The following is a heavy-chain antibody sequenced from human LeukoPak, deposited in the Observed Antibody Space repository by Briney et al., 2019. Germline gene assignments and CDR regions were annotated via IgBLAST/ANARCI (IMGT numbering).Heavy chain of an antibody. CDR2: IYTSVST. V-gene: IGHV4-4*07. D-gene: IGHD2-2*01. J-gene: IGHJ3*02. CDR3: ARGEGLGYCSSTSCSPDHDAFDI. Sequence: SETLSLTCTVSGGSISSYYWRWIRQPAGQGLEWIGRIYTSVSTNYNPSLKSRVTMSVDTSKNQFSLKLSSVTAADTVVYYCARGEGLGYCSSTSCSPDHDAFDIWGQGTMVTVSS. CDR1: GGSISSYY.